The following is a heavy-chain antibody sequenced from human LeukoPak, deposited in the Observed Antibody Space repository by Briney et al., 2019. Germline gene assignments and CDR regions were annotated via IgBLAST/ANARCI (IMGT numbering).Heavy chain of an antibody. CDR2: IYYSGST. V-gene: IGHV4-59*12. CDR3: ARVAVVVPAARIDP. D-gene: IGHD2-2*01. J-gene: IGHJ5*02. Sequence: SETLSLTCTVSGGSISSYYWSWLRQPPGKGLEWIGYIYYSGSTNYNPSLKSRVTISVDTSKNQFSLKLSSVTAADTAVYYCARVAVVVPAARIDPWGQGTLVTVSS. CDR1: GGSISSYY.